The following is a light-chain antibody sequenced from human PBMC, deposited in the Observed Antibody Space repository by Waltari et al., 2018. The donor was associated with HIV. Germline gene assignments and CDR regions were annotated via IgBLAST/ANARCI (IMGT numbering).Light chain of an antibody. CDR2: SNN. J-gene: IGLJ2*01. V-gene: IGLV1-44*01. CDR1: SSTTGSNT. CDR3: AAWDGSLNGRVV. Sequence: QSVLPQPPSASGTPGQRLTIPCSGTSSTTGSNTVNWYQQLPGTAPKLLIYSNNQRPSGVPDRFSGSKSGTSASLAISGLQSEDEADYYCAAWDGSLNGRVVFGGGTKLTVL.